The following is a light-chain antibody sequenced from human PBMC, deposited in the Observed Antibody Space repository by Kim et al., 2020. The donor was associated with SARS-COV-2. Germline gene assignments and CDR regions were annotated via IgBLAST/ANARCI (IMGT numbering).Light chain of an antibody. CDR3: QRRSNWLT. CDR2: DGS. CDR1: QSVSSY. J-gene: IGKJ4*02. V-gene: IGKV3-11*01. Sequence: PLSPGERAPRSCRASQSVSSYLAWYQPNPGQAPRLLIYDGSNRATGIPARFSGSGSGTDFTLTISSLEPEDFAVYYCQRRSNWLTFGGGTKVDIK.